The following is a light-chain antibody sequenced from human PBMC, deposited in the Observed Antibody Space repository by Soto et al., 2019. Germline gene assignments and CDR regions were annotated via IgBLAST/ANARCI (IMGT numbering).Light chain of an antibody. CDR2: DAS. J-gene: IGKJ4*01. Sequence: EIVLTQSPATLSLSPGERATLSCRASQSVSSYLAWYQQKPGKAPRLLIYDASNRATGIPARFSGSGSGTDFTLTISSLEPEDFAFYYCQQRSNCPLTFGGGTKVEIK. CDR3: QQRSNCPLT. CDR1: QSVSSY. V-gene: IGKV3-11*01.